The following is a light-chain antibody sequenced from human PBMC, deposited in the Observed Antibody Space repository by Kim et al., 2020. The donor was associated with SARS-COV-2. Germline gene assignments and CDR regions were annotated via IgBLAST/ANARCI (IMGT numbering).Light chain of an antibody. CDR3: SAWDHSLSAWV. J-gene: IGLJ3*02. CDR1: RNNVGNQG. CDR2: RNN. Sequence: LTQPPSVSEGLRQTATLTCTGNRNNVGNQGVAWLQQHQGHPPKLLSYRNNNRPSGISERLSASRSGDTASLTITGLQPEDEADYYCSAWDHSLSAWVFGGGTKVTVL. V-gene: IGLV10-54*01.